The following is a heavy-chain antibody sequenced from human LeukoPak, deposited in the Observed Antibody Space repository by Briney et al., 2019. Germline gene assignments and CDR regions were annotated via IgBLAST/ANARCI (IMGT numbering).Heavy chain of an antibody. CDR3: ARAGNYDSYALDF. D-gene: IGHD3-22*01. Sequence: SETLSLTCTVSGASTRSAGYYWGWVRQNSGKGLEWIGYISHSGTTYYNPSPMRRVDISIDTSKRQFSLKLSSVTAADTALYYCARAGNYDSYALDFWGQGTMVTVSS. CDR1: GASTRSAGYY. CDR2: ISHSGTT. V-gene: IGHV4-31*03. J-gene: IGHJ3*01.